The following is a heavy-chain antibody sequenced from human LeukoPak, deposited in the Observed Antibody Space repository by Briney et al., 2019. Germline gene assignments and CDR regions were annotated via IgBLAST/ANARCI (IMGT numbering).Heavy chain of an antibody. CDR2: VTGNGDNT. V-gene: IGHV3-23*01. Sequence: GGSLRLSCVASGFTFSDYSMTWIRQAPGKGLEWVSSVTGNGDNTFHADSVKGRFTISRDNSKNMLYLQINSLRAEDTAVYYCARDRNYFEALHRSYWGQGTLVTVSS. CDR1: GFTFSDYS. CDR3: ARDRNYFEALHRSY. D-gene: IGHD3-10*01. J-gene: IGHJ4*02.